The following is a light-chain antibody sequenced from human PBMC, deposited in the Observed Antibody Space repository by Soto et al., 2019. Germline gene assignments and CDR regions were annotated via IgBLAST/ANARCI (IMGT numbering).Light chain of an antibody. CDR2: GAS. CDR1: QSVSSN. V-gene: IGKV3-15*01. CDR3: QQYNNWPLYT. J-gene: IGKJ2*01. Sequence: EIVMTQSPATLSVSPGERATLSCRASQSVSSNLAWYQQKPGQAPRLLLYGASTRATGIPARFSGSGSVTEFTLTISSMQYEDFAVYYCQQYNNWPLYTFGQGTKLEIK.